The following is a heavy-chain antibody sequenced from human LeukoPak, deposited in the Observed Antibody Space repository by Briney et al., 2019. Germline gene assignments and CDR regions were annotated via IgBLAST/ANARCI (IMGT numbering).Heavy chain of an antibody. V-gene: IGHV1-69*13. D-gene: IGHD3-3*01. CDR3: ARRLITIFGNAFDI. J-gene: IGHJ3*02. Sequence: ASVKVSCKASGYTFTSYGISWVRQAPGQGLEWMGGIIPIFGTANYAQKFQGRVTITADESTSTAYMELSSLRSEDTAVYYCARRLITIFGNAFDIWGQGTMVTVSS. CDR2: IIPIFGTA. CDR1: GYTFTSYG.